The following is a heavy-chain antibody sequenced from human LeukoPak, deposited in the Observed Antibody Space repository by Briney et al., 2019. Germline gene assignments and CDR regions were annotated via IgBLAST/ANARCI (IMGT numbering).Heavy chain of an antibody. CDR1: GFTFSSYA. V-gene: IGHV3-23*01. CDR3: AKEIVVVPAATTDNWFDP. D-gene: IGHD2-2*01. J-gene: IGHJ5*02. CDR2: ISGSGGST. Sequence: GGSLRLSCAASGFTFSSYAMSWVRQAPGKGLEWVSAISGSGGSTYYADSVEGRFTISRDNSKNTLYLQMNSLRAEDTAVYYCAKEIVVVPAATTDNWFDPWGQGTLVTVSS.